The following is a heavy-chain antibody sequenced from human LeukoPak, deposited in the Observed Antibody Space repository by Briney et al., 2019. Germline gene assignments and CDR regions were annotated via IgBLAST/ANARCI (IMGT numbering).Heavy chain of an antibody. CDR1: GFTFSSHA. V-gene: IGHV3-23*01. Sequence: GGSLRLSCAASGFTFSSHAMSWVRQAPGKGLEWVSAISGSGDATFYADSVKGRFTISRDNSKNTLYLQMNSLRAEDTAVYYSAKGDSSRWDYWGQGTLVTVSS. CDR3: AKGDSSRWDY. CDR2: ISGSGDAT. D-gene: IGHD6-13*01. J-gene: IGHJ4*02.